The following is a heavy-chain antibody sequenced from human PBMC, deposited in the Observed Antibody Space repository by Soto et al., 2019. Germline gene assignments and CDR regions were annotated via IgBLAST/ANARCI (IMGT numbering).Heavy chain of an antibody. D-gene: IGHD2-21*01. CDR2: IYYDGNT. J-gene: IGHJ2*01. V-gene: IGHV4-39*02. CDR1: GRSISDSYYY. Sequence: QLQLQEPVPGLVKPSETLSLNCTVSGRSISDSYYYWGWIRQPPGKGLEWIGNIYYDGNTYYNPSPMSRVTTSREKSNNRFSLKMISVTAADTAAYYCASCVGRKNWYFDLWGPGTLVTVSS. CDR3: ASCVGRKNWYFDL.